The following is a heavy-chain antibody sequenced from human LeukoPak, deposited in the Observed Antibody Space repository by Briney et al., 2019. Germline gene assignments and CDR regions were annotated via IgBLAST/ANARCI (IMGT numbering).Heavy chain of an antibody. CDR2: ISWNSDSI. CDR3: ARWGEAPADY. CDR1: GLTFDDYA. V-gene: IGHV3-9*01. D-gene: IGHD5-24*01. J-gene: IGHJ4*02. Sequence: PGGSLRLSCAASGLTFDDYAMHWVRQAPGKGLEWVSGISWNSDSIGYADSVKGRFTISRDNAKNSLYLQMNSLRAEDTAVYYCARWGEAPADYWGQGTLVTVSS.